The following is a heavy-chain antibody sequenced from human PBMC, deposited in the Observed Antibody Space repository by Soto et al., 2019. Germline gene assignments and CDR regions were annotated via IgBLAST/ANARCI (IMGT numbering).Heavy chain of an antibody. J-gene: IGHJ3*02. Sequence: QVQLVESGGGVVQPGRSLRLSCAASGFTFSSFGMHWVRQAPGKGLEWVALIWFHGSNEEYADSVRGRFTISRDNSKNTLYLQMNSLRGEDTAIYYCARRGCAGGGCYSFPNAFDIWGQGTMVTVSS. CDR3: ARRGCAGGGCYSFPNAFDI. CDR2: IWFHGSNE. V-gene: IGHV3-33*01. D-gene: IGHD2-15*01. CDR1: GFTFSSFG.